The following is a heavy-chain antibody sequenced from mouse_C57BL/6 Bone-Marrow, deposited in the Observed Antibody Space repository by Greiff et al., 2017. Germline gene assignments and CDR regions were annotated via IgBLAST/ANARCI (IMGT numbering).Heavy chain of an antibody. CDR1: GYTFTSYW. CDR3: ARGWYSWFAY. V-gene: IGHV1-52*01. Sequence: QVQLQQPGAELVRPGSSVKLSCKASGYTFTSYWMHWVKQRPIQGLEWIGNIDPSDSVTHYNQKFKDKATLTVDKSSSTAYMQLSSLTSEDSAVYYCARGWYSWFAYWGQGTLVTVSA. CDR2: IDPSDSVT. J-gene: IGHJ3*01. D-gene: IGHD2-1*01.